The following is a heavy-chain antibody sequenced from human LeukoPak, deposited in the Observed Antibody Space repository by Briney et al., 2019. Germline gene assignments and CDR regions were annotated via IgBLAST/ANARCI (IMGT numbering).Heavy chain of an antibody. J-gene: IGHJ4*02. CDR2: IWYGGSNK. D-gene: IGHD1-1*01. Sequence: GRSLRLSCAASGFTFSSYGMHWVRQAPGKGLEWVAVIWYGGSNKYYADSVKGRFTISRDNSKNTLYLQMNSLRAEDTAVYYCARDWKGDYFDYWGQGTLVTVSS. CDR1: GFTFSSYG. V-gene: IGHV3-33*01. CDR3: ARDWKGDYFDY.